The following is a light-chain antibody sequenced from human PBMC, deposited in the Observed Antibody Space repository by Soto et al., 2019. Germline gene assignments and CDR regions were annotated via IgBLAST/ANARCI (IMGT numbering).Light chain of an antibody. CDR1: QSVSSTY. CDR2: GAS. Sequence: EIVLTQSPGTLSLSPGERATLSCRASQSVSSTYLAWYQQKPGQAHRLLIYGASIRATGVPDRFSGSGSVTDFTLTISRLEPEDFAVYYCQQYGSSPYTFGQGTKLEIK. CDR3: QQYGSSPYT. V-gene: IGKV3-20*01. J-gene: IGKJ2*01.